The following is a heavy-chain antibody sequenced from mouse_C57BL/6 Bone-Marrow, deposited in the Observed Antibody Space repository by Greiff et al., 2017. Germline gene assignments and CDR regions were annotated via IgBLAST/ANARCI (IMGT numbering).Heavy chain of an antibody. CDR2: ISNLAYSI. CDR3: ARHQLAGSYVDY. J-gene: IGHJ2*01. Sequence: EVKLVESGGGLVQPGGSLKLSCAASGFTFSDYGMAWVRQAPRKGPEWVAFISNLAYSIYYADTVTGPFTIARENAKNTLYLEMSSLRSEDTAMYYCARHQLAGSYVDYWGQGTTLTVSS. CDR1: GFTFSDYG. V-gene: IGHV5-15*01. D-gene: IGHD6-1*01.